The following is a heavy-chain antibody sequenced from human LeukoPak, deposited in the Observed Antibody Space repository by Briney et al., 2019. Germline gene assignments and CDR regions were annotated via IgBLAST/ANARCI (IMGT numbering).Heavy chain of an antibody. CDR3: AREFVGLRKDAFDI. CDR2: IYYSEST. D-gene: IGHD4-17*01. J-gene: IGHJ3*02. CDR1: GGSISSYY. Sequence: PSETLSLTCTVSGGSISSYYWSWIRQPPGKGLEWIGYIYYSESTNYNPSLKSRVTISVDTSKNQFSLKLSSVTAADTAVYYCAREFVGLRKDAFDIWGQGTMVTVSS. V-gene: IGHV4-59*01.